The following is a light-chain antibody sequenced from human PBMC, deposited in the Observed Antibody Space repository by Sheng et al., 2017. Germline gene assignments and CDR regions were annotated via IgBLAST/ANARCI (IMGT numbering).Light chain of an antibody. J-gene: IGLJ2*01. V-gene: IGLV3-1*01. CDR3: QAWDSRIXV. Sequence: SYELTQPPSVSVSPGQTATVTCSGETLGNKYVCWYQQRPGQSPVLVIHQDTKRPSGIPERFSGSNSGNIATLTISGTQAIDEADYYCQAWDSRIXVFGGGTKLTVL. CDR1: TLGNKY. CDR2: QDT.